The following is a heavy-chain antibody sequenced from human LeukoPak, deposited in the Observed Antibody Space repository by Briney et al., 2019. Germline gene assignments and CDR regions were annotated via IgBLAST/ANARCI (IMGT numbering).Heavy chain of an antibody. Sequence: SVKVSCKASGGTFSSYAISWVRQAPGQGLEWMGGIIPIFGTANYAQKFQGRVTITADESTSTAYMELSSLRSEDTAVYYCARDVVDIVVVPAATWFDPWGQGTLVTVSS. D-gene: IGHD2-2*01. V-gene: IGHV1-69*13. CDR3: ARDVVDIVVVPAATWFDP. J-gene: IGHJ5*02. CDR2: IIPIFGTA. CDR1: GGTFSSYA.